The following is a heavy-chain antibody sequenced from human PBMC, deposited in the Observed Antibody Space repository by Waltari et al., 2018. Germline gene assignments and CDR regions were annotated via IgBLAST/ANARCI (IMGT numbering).Heavy chain of an antibody. V-gene: IGHV3-30*02. CDR1: GFTFSHFG. Sequence: QVNLVESGGGVVQPGGSLRLSCATSGFTFSHFGMHWVRQAPGKGLEWVGLSWLEGSDKFYADSVRGRFTISRDNSARTLYLDMDSLRLDDTAMYYCAKDAFGNTYLDFWGQGTLVTVSS. CDR2: SWLEGSDK. CDR3: AKDAFGNTYLDF. J-gene: IGHJ4*02. D-gene: IGHD2-2*02.